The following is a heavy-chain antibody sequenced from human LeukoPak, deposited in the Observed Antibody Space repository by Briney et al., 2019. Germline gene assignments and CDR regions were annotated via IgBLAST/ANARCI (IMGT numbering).Heavy chain of an antibody. CDR1: GFTFSSYA. J-gene: IGHJ4*02. D-gene: IGHD6-13*01. Sequence: GGSKRLSCAASGFTFSSYAMSWVRQAPGKGLEWVSIMSGSGNITYYADSVKGRFTISRDNSKNTLYLQMNSLRAEDTAVYYCAKGPSISAVGYFDYWGQRTLVTVSS. CDR3: AKGPSISAVGYFDY. V-gene: IGHV3-23*01. CDR2: MSGSGNIT.